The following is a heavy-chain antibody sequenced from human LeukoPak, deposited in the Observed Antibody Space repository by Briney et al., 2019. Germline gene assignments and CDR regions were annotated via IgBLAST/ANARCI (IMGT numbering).Heavy chain of an antibody. Sequence: SETLSLTCTVSGGSISSYYWSWIRQPPGKGLEWIGYIYYSGSTNYNPSLKSRVTISVDTSKNQFSLKLSSVTAADTAVYYCARDDYDSNGYFDYWGQGTLVTVSS. CDR3: ARDDYDSNGYFDY. CDR2: IYYSGST. CDR1: GGSISSYY. V-gene: IGHV4-59*01. D-gene: IGHD3-22*01. J-gene: IGHJ4*02.